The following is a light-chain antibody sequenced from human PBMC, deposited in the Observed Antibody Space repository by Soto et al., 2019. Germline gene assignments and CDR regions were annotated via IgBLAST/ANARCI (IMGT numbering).Light chain of an antibody. V-gene: IGLV2-14*01. J-gene: IGLJ2*01. CDR2: EVR. Sequence: QSALTQSASVSGSPGQSISISCTGTSSDVGGNDYVSWYQQYPGKAPKLIISEVRNRPSGVSSRFSGSKSGNTASLTISGLQGEDEADYYCSSYTTNNILLFGGGTKVTVL. CDR1: SSDVGGNDY. CDR3: SSYTTNNILL.